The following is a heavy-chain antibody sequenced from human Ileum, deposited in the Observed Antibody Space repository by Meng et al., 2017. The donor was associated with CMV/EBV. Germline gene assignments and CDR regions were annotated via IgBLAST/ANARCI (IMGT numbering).Heavy chain of an antibody. J-gene: IGHJ5*02. CDR1: GGSLSSYY. V-gene: IGHV4-4*07. CDR2: IHPTGTT. D-gene: IGHD3-10*01. Sequence: QPRASGPRLLRPSQALSPTCTVTGGSLSSYYWTWIRQPAGKGLEWIGRIHPTGTTDDNPSLRSRVSMSLDKSKNQFSLKLTSVTAADTAVYYCARAAARGVPVDLWGQGTLVTVSS. CDR3: ARAAARGVPVDL.